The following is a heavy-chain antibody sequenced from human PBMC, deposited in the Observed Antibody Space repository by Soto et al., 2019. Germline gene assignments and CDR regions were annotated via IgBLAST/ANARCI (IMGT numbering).Heavy chain of an antibody. J-gene: IGHJ4*02. CDR1: GDSISGYY. V-gene: IGHV4-4*07. Sequence: SETLSLTCTVSGDSISGYYWNWIRQPAGKGLEWIGRIYASGSAISNRSLRSRVALSVDTSKNQFSLNLNSVTAADTAMYYCARSGYSSAWYTAFDSWSQGTLVTV. CDR3: ARSGYSSAWYTAFDS. D-gene: IGHD6-19*01. CDR2: IYASGSA.